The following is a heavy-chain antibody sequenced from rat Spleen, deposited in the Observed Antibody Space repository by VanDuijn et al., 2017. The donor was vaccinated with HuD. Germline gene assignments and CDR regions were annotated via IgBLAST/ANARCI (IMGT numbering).Heavy chain of an antibody. CDR3: ATELGADY. CDR2: ISYDGSST. V-gene: IGHV5-29*01. Sequence: EVQLVESDGGLVQPGRSLKLSCAASGFTFSDYYMAWVRQAPTKGLEWVATISYDGSSTYYRDSVKGRFTISRDNAKSSLYLQMDSLRSEDTATYYCATELGADYWGQGVMVTVSS. D-gene: IGHD5-1*01. J-gene: IGHJ2*01. CDR1: GFTFSDYY.